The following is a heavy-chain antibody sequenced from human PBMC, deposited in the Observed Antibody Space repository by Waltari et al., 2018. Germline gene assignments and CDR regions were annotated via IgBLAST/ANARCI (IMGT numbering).Heavy chain of an antibody. CDR2: VDPEDRQA. Sequence: EVQLRQSGAELRKPGTPEKISCKASGDTFSDYSINWVQQAPGKGLQWVGLVDPEDRQAIYAEKFQGRVTITADTSTDTAYLELSSLTSEDTAVFYCATALGDNTSASRPFHLWGQGTVITVSS. CDR3: ATALGDNTSASRPFHL. V-gene: IGHV1-69-2*01. CDR1: GDTFSDYS. D-gene: IGHD3-10*01. J-gene: IGHJ3*01.